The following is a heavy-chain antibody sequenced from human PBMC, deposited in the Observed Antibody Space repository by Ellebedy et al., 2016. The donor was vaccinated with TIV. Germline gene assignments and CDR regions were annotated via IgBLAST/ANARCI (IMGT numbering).Heavy chain of an antibody. J-gene: IGHJ4*02. CDR2: IKEDGSEA. CDR1: GFTFSGYW. CDR3: ARAGGRHSTGSGFY. Sequence: PGGSLRLSCAASGFTFSGYWMSWVRQAPGKGLEWVANIKEDGSEAYYVDSVKGRLTISRDNAKNSLYLQMSNLRAEDKAVFYCARAGGRHSTGSGFYWGQGTRVTVST. V-gene: IGHV3-7*03. D-gene: IGHD2-2*01.